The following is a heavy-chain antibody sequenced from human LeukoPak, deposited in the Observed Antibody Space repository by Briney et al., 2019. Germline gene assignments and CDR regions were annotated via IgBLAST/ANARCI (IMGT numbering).Heavy chain of an antibody. D-gene: IGHD4-23*01. V-gene: IGHV2-70*11. CDR1: GFSLSTSGMC. CDR3: ARMPTLGYYYYGMDV. CDR2: IDWDDDK. J-gene: IGHJ6*02. Sequence: ESGPTLVNPTQTLTLTCTFSGFSLSTSGMCVSWIRQPPGKALEWLARIDWDDDKYYSTSLKTRLTISKDTSKNQVVLTMTNMDPVDTATYYCARMPTLGYYYYGMDVWGQGTTVTVSS.